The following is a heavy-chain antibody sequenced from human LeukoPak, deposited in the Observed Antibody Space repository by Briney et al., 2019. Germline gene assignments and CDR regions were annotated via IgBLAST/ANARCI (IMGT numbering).Heavy chain of an antibody. J-gene: IGHJ4*02. CDR1: GFTLSSYA. Sequence: GGSLRLSCAASGFTLSSYAMTWVRQAPGKGLEWVSTISGSCANTYYADSVKGRFTISRDNSKNTLYLQMNSLRAEDTAVYYCARQHDYGDHRTPGGRYYFDYWGQGTLVTVSS. V-gene: IGHV3-23*01. CDR3: ARQHDYGDHRTPGGRYYFDY. D-gene: IGHD4-17*01. CDR2: ISGSCANT.